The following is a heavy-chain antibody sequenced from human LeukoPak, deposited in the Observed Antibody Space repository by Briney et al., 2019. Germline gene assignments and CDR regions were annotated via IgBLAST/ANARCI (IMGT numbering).Heavy chain of an antibody. CDR1: GYTFTSYG. Sequence: GASVKVSCKASGYTFTSYGISWVRQAPGQGLEWMGWISAYNGNTNYAQKLQGRVTMTTDTSTSTAYMELRSLGSDDTAVYYCARDYYDSSGYYWDFDYWGQGTLVTVSS. V-gene: IGHV1-18*01. CDR3: ARDYYDSSGYYWDFDY. D-gene: IGHD3-22*01. CDR2: ISAYNGNT. J-gene: IGHJ4*02.